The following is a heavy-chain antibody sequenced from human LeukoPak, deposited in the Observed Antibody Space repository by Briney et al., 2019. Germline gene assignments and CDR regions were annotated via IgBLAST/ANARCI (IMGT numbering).Heavy chain of an antibody. D-gene: IGHD6-25*01. J-gene: IGHJ4*02. CDR3: AKGGHIDF. V-gene: IGHV3-23*01. CDR2: ISGSGGNT. CDR1: GFTFSTFF. Sequence: GGSLRLSCVASGFTFSTFFMTWVRRPPGKGLEWVSAISGSGGNTYYTDSVKGRFTISRDNSKNTLYLQMNNLRAEDTALYHCAKGGHIDFWGQGALVTVSS.